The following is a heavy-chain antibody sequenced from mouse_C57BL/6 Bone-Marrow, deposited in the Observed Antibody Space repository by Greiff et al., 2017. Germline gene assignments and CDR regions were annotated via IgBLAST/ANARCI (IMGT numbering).Heavy chain of an antibody. CDR2: IDPSDSYT. J-gene: IGHJ1*03. CDR1: GYTFTSYW. Sequence: VQLQQPGAELVMPGASVKLSCKASGYTFTSYWMHWVKQRPGQGLEWIGEIDPSDSYTNYNQKFKGKSTLTVDKSSSTAYMPLSSLTSEGSAVYYCAREEGYSYADWYCAVWGTGTTVTVSS. V-gene: IGHV1-69*01. CDR3: AREEGYSYADWYCAV. D-gene: IGHD2-12*01.